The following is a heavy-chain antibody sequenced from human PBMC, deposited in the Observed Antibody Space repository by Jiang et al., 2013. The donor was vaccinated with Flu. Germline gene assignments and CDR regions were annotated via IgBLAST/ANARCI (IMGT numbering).Heavy chain of an antibody. Sequence: TEYAASVKGRFTISRDDSKSIAYLQMNSLKTEDTAVYYCTRDRTYYYDSSGGIGDYWGQGTLVTVSS. CDR2: T. J-gene: IGHJ4*02. V-gene: IGHV3-49*02. CDR3: TRDRTYYYDSSGGIGDY. D-gene: IGHD3-22*01.